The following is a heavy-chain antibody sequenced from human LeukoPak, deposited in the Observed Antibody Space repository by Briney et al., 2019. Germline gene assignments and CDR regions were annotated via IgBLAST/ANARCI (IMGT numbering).Heavy chain of an antibody. J-gene: IGHJ4*02. V-gene: IGHV4-30-4*01. CDR1: GDSISSGDHY. CDR2: IHYSGST. D-gene: IGHD2/OR15-2a*01. Sequence: SQTLSLACTVSGDSISSGDHYWSWIRQPPGKGLEWIGYIHYSGSTYYNPSLKSRVIISVDMSKNQFSLSLNSLTAADSAVYYCARAAADKNSWYYLDYWGQGTLVTVSS. CDR3: ARAAADKNSWYYLDY.